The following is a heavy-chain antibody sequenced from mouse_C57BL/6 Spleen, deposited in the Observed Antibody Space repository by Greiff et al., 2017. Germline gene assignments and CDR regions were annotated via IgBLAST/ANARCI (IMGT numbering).Heavy chain of an antibody. CDR1: GFTFSSYA. CDR3: TRDIDYGSSYGYFDV. V-gene: IGHV5-9-1*02. CDR2: ISSGGDYI. Sequence: DVQLVESGEGLVKPGGSLKLSCAASGFTFSSYAMSWVRQTPEKRLEWVAYISSGGDYIYYADTVKGRFTISRDNARNTLYLQMSSLKSEDTAMYYCTRDIDYGSSYGYFDVWGTGTTVTVSS. D-gene: IGHD1-1*01. J-gene: IGHJ1*03.